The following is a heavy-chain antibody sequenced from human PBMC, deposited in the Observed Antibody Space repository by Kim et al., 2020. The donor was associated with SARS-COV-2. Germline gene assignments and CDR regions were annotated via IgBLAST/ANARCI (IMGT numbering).Heavy chain of an antibody. D-gene: IGHD3-10*01. V-gene: IGHV4-4*09. Sequence: PSLKSRVTISVDTSKNQFSLKLSSVTAADTAVYYCARTRKVLLWFGEFDYWGQGTLVTVSS. J-gene: IGHJ4*02. CDR3: ARTRKVLLWFGEFDY.